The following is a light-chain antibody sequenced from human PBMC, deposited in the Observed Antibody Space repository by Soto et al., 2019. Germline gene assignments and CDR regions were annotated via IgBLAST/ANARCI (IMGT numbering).Light chain of an antibody. CDR2: GAS. CDR1: QSVRTN. Sequence: EIVMTQSPATLSVSPGERVTLSCRASQSVRTNLAWYQQKPGQAPRRLIYGASTRATGVPARFSGSGSGTAFTLTVRSLQSEAFAIYFCPQYNAWPPVYTFGQGTKLEIK. V-gene: IGKV3-15*01. J-gene: IGKJ2*01. CDR3: PQYNAWPPVYT.